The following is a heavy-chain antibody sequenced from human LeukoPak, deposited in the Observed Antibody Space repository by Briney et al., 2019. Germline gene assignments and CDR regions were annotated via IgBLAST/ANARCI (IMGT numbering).Heavy chain of an antibody. CDR2: SSSRSTYK. CDR3: ARGIDDSSGYYFSWVDP. CDR1: GFTFSTYS. V-gene: IGHV3-21*01. Sequence: GGSLRLSRAASGFTFSTYSMNWVRQAPGKGLEWVSSSSSRSTYKYYADSVKGRFTISRDNAKNSLYLQMNSLRAEDTAVYYCARGIDDSSGYYFSWVDPWGQGTLVTVSS. D-gene: IGHD3-22*01. J-gene: IGHJ5*02.